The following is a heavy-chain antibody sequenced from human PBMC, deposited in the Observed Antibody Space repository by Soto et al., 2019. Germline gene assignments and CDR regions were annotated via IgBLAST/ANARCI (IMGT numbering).Heavy chain of an antibody. J-gene: IGHJ6*02. CDR1: GGTFSSYA. CDR2: IIPIFGTA. Sequence: QVQLVQSGAEVKKPGSSVKVSCKASGGTFSSYAISWVRQAPGQGLEWMGGIIPIFGTANYAQKFQGRVTITADESTSTAYMEVSSLRSEDTAVYYCARGGYCSGGSCPSTYGMDVWGQGTTVTVSS. D-gene: IGHD2-15*01. V-gene: IGHV1-69*12. CDR3: ARGGYCSGGSCPSTYGMDV.